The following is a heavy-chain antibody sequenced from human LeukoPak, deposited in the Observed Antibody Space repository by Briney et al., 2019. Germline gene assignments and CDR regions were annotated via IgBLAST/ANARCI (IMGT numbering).Heavy chain of an antibody. Sequence: GGSERLSCAASGFTFRSYGMHWFRQAPGKGLEWVAFTRYDGNNKYYADSVKGRFTIYRDNSKNSLYLEMNSLRVEDTALYYCARDREDTYLDVWGKGTTVTVSS. V-gene: IGHV3-30*02. D-gene: IGHD2-15*01. CDR2: TRYDGNNK. CDR3: ARDREDTYLDV. CDR1: GFTFRSYG. J-gene: IGHJ6*03.